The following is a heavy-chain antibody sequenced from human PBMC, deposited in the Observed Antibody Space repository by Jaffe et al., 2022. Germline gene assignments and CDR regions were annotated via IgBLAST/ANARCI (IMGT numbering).Heavy chain of an antibody. D-gene: IGHD4-17*01. J-gene: IGHJ4*02. CDR2: IKQDGSEK. CDR1: GFTFSSYW. CDR3: ARDLCVRCELGRASAHFDY. V-gene: IGHV3-7*01. Sequence: EVQLVESGGGLVQPGGSLRLSCAASGFTFSSYWMSWVRQAPGKGLEWVANIKQDGSEKYYVDSVKGRFTISRDNAKNSLYLQMNSLRAEDTAVYYCARDLCVRCELGRASAHFDYWGQGTLVTVSS.